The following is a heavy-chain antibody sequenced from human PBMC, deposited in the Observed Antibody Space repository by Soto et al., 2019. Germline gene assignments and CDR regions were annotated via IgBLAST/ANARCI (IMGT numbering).Heavy chain of an antibody. CDR2: TDGSTT. Sequence: EVQLVESGGGLVQPGGSLRLSCAASGFTFSSYIMHWVRQTPGKGLVWVSRTDGSTTTYADSVRGRFTISRDNAKNTLYLQMNGLSAEATAVYYCARDREWVIFDSWGQGTLVTVSS. D-gene: IGHD3-3*01. J-gene: IGHJ4*02. CDR1: GFTFSSYI. V-gene: IGHV3-74*01. CDR3: ARDREWVIFDS.